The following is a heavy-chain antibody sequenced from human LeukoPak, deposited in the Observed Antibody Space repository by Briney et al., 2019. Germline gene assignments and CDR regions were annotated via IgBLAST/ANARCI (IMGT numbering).Heavy chain of an antibody. D-gene: IGHD4-17*01. J-gene: IGHJ4*02. V-gene: IGHV1-69*04. CDR3: ARDGDYGECYY. CDR2: IIPILGIG. Sequence: SVRVSCTPSGGTFTTYAISWVRQAPGQGREWMGRIIPILGIGNYAQKFQGRVTITADKSTGTAYMELSSLRSEDTAVYYCARDGDYGECYYWGQGTLVTVSS. CDR1: GGTFTTYA.